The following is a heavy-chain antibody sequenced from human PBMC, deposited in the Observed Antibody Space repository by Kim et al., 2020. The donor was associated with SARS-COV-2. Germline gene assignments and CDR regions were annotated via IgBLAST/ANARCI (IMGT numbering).Heavy chain of an antibody. CDR3: TREDDYYGMDV. D-gene: IGHD2-15*01. Sequence: GGSLRLSCAASGFTFSGAGMHWVRQASGKGLEWVGRIRSKTNNYATAFAASVKGRFTISRDDSKNMAYLQMNSLKIEDTAVYYCTREDDYYGMDVWGQGTTVTVSS. V-gene: IGHV3-73*01. CDR2: IRSKTNNYAT. CDR1: GFTFSGAG. J-gene: IGHJ6*02.